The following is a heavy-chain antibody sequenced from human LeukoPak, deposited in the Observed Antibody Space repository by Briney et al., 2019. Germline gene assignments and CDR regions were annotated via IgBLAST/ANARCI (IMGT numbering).Heavy chain of an antibody. Sequence: SETLSLTCTVSGGSISSYYWSWIRQPAGKGLEWIGRTYTSGSTNYNPSLKSRVTMSVDTSKNQFSLKLSSVTAADTAVYYCASLTGYYHEADYWGQGTLVTVSS. CDR1: GGSISSYY. CDR3: ASLTGYYHEADY. V-gene: IGHV4-4*07. J-gene: IGHJ4*02. CDR2: TYTSGST. D-gene: IGHD3-9*01.